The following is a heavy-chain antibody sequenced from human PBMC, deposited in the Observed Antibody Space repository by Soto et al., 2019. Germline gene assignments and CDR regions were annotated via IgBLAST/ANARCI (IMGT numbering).Heavy chain of an antibody. D-gene: IGHD6-13*01. V-gene: IGHV3-23*01. CDR2: ISGSGGST. CDR1: GLTFSSYA. J-gene: IGHJ2*01. CDR3: AKEVWHYWYFDL. Sequence: EVQLLESGGGLVQPGGSLRISFATSGLTFSSYAMIWVRQAPGKGLQWVSGISGSGGSTYYADTVKGRFTVSRDSSKNTLYLQVNSLRADDTAVYYCAKEVWHYWYFDLWGRGALVTVSS.